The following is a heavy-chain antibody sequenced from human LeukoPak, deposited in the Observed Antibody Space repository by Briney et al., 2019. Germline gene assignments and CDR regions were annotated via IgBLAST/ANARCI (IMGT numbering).Heavy chain of an antibody. CDR2: INPNSGGT. V-gene: IGHV1-2*02. D-gene: IGHD5-18*01. CDR1: GYTFTSYY. J-gene: IGHJ6*02. CDR3: ARETPSGYSYGVYGMDV. Sequence: ASVKVSCKASGYTFTSYYMHWVRQAPGQGLEWMGWINPNSGGTNYAQKFQGRVTMTRDTSISTAYMELSRLRSGDTAVYYCARETPSGYSYGVYGMDVWGQGTTVTVSS.